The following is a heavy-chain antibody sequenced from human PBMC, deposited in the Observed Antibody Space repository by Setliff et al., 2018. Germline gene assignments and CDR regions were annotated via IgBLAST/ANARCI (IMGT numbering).Heavy chain of an antibody. CDR2: ISATSLNT. CDR1: GFTFSSYS. Sequence: GGSLRLSCAASGFTFSSYSMHWLRQAPGRGLEWVAYISATSLNTYYADSVKGRFTISRDNAKNSLYLQMTSLRAEDTALYYCARGRPLYSSPVDYWGQGTLVTVSS. CDR3: ARGRPLYSSPVDY. V-gene: IGHV3-48*04. J-gene: IGHJ4*02. D-gene: IGHD6-13*01.